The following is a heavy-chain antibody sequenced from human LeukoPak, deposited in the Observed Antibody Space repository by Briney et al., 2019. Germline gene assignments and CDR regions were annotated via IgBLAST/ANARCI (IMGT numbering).Heavy chain of an antibody. Sequence: SETLSLTCTVSGGSISSYYWSWIRQPPGKGLEWIGYIYYSGSTNYNPSLKSRVTISVDTSKNQFSLRLSSVTAADTAVYYCARTTAVAGWFDPWGQGTLVTVSS. CDR1: GGSISSYY. CDR3: ARTTAVAGWFDP. D-gene: IGHD6-19*01. V-gene: IGHV4-59*01. J-gene: IGHJ5*02. CDR2: IYYSGST.